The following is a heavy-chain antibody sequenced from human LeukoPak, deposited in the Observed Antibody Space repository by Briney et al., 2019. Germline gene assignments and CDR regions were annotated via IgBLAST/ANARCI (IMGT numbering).Heavy chain of an antibody. V-gene: IGHV3-9*01. CDR3: AKDIKSSSWYGNWFDP. CDR2: ISWNSGSI. D-gene: IGHD6-13*01. J-gene: IGHJ5*02. CDR1: GFTFDDYA. Sequence: GRSLRLSCAASGFTFDDYAMHWVRQAPGKGLEWVSGISWNSGSIGYADSVKGRFTISRDNAKNSLYLQMNSLRAEDTALYYRAKDIKSSSWYGNWFDPWGQGTLVTVSS.